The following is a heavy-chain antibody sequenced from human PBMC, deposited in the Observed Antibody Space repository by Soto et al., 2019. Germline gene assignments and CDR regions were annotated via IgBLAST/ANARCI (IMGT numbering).Heavy chain of an antibody. V-gene: IGHV3-66*01. Sequence: EVQLVESGGGLVQPGGSLRLSCAASGLIVSSNYMNWVRQAPGKGLEWVSVIYSGGSAYYADSVKGRFTISRDNSQNTLYRQMNNLRAEDTAVYYCARDRDSSGWSRGFDYWGQGTLVTVSS. CDR1: GLIVSSNY. D-gene: IGHD6-19*01. J-gene: IGHJ4*02. CDR3: ARDRDSSGWSRGFDY. CDR2: IYSGGSA.